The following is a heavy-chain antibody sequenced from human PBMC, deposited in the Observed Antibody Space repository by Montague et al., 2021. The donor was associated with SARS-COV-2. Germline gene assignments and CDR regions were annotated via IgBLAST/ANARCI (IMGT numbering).Heavy chain of an antibody. CDR3: ARGGHSSSWYYYYGMDV. Sequence: SLRLSCAASGFTVSSNYMSWVRQAPGKVLEWVSVIYSGGSTYYXXXVXXXFTISRDNSKNTLYLQMHSLRAEDTAVYYCARGGHSSSWYYYYGMDVWGQGTTVTVSS. J-gene: IGHJ6*02. V-gene: IGHV3-53*01. CDR2: IYSGGST. D-gene: IGHD6-13*01. CDR1: GFTVSSNY.